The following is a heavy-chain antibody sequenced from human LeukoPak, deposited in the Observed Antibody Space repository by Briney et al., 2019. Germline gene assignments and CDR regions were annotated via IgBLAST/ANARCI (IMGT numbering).Heavy chain of an antibody. J-gene: IGHJ6*04. D-gene: IGHD5-24*01. Sequence: SETLSLTCTVSGGSISSYYWSWIRQRPGKGLEWIGYIYYSGSTNYNPSLKSRVTISVDTSKNQFSLKMSSVTAADTAVYYCARFDGYYGMDVWGKGTTVTVSS. CDR2: IYYSGST. CDR3: ARFDGYYGMDV. V-gene: IGHV4-59*01. CDR1: GGSISSYY.